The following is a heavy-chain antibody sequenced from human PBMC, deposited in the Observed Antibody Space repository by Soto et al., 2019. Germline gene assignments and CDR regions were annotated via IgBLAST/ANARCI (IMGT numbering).Heavy chain of an antibody. J-gene: IGHJ3*01. V-gene: IGHV3-21*01. CDR1: GFTFSSYS. D-gene: IGHD3-10*01. Sequence: EVQLVESGGGLVKPGGSLRLSCAASGFTFSSYSMNWVRQAPGKGLEWVSSISSSSSYIYYADSVKGRFTISRDNAKNALYLQMNSLRAEDTAVYYCASSSGGPPGGWGQGTMVTVSS. CDR3: ASSSGGPPGG. CDR2: ISSSSSYI.